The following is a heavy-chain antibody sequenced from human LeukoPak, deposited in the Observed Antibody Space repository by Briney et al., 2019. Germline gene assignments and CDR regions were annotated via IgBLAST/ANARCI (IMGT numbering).Heavy chain of an antibody. Sequence: GGSLRLSCAASGFTVSSNYMSWVRPAPGKGLEWVSVIYSGGATYYTDSVKGRFTISRDNSKNTLYLQMNSLRAEDTAVYYCARGGYDSGSYYKGPLYYFDYWGQGTLVTVSS. V-gene: IGHV3-53*01. J-gene: IGHJ4*02. CDR3: ARGGYDSGSYYKGPLYYFDY. CDR2: IYSGGAT. CDR1: GFTVSSNY. D-gene: IGHD3-10*01.